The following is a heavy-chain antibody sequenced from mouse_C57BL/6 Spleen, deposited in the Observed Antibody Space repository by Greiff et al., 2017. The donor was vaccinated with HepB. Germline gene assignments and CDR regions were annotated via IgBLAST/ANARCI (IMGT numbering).Heavy chain of an antibody. CDR1: GYTFTGYW. J-gene: IGHJ2*01. D-gene: IGHD1-1*01. CDR3: ARDNYGSSYDYFDY. CDR2: INPSNGGT. V-gene: IGHV1-53*01. Sequence: QVQLQQSGAELMKPGASVKLSCKATGYTFTGYWIEWVKQRPGHGLEWIGVINPSNGGTNYNEKFKSKATLTVDKSSSTAYMQLSSLTSEDSAVYYCARDNYGSSYDYFDYWGQGTTLTVSS.